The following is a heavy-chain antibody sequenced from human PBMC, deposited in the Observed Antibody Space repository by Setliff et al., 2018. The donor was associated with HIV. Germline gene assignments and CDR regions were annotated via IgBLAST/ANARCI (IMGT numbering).Heavy chain of an antibody. CDR1: GGSISTSSFS. CDR3: ARGYGGTYYSDSSGYYYKADAFDI. V-gene: IGHV4-39*07. J-gene: IGHJ3*02. Sequence: SETLSLTCTVSGGSISTSSFSWGWVRQSPGRGLEWIGSIFYGGRTYYNPSLRSRLTMSVDTSKIQSSLELRSLTAADTAVYYCARGYGGTYYSDSSGYYYKADAFDIWGQGAVVTVSS. CDR2: IFYGGRT. D-gene: IGHD3-22*01.